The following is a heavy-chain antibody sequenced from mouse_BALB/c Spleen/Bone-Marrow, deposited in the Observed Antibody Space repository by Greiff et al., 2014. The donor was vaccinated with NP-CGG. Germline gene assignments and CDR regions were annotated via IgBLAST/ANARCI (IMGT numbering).Heavy chain of an antibody. J-gene: IGHJ4*01. CDR1: GFAFSGYD. D-gene: IGHD2-2*01. CDR2: ISSDGINT. CDR3: ARQGGYAYAMDY. Sequence: EVQLVESGGGLVKPGGSLKLSCAASGFAFSGYDMSWVRQTPEKRLEWVAYISSDGINTYYPDSVKGRFTITRDNAKNTLYLQMNSLKSEDTAMYYCARQGGYAYAMDYWGQGTSVTVSS. V-gene: IGHV5-12-1*01.